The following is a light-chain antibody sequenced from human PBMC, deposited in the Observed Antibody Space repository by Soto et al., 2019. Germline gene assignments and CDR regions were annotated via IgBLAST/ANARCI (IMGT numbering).Light chain of an antibody. J-gene: IGKJ1*01. Sequence: DIHMTQSPSTLSASVVDTVTITFLASQRISGWLAWHQQKPGRAPKLLIYDASTLESGVPSRFSGSGSGTEFTLTISSLQPDDFATYYCQQYNSYPWTFGQGTKVDIK. V-gene: IGKV1-5*01. CDR2: DAS. CDR3: QQYNSYPWT. CDR1: QRISGW.